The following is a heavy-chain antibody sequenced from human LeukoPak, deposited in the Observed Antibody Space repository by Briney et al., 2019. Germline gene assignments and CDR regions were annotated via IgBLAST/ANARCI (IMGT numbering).Heavy chain of an antibody. CDR2: INGIGDTT. CDR3: VKQQAET. CDR1: GFTFSISV. J-gene: IGHJ5*02. V-gene: IGHV3-64D*06. Sequence: PGGSLRLSCSASGFTFSISVIHWVRQAPGKGLEYVSAINGIGDTTYYADSVKGRFTISRDNSKNTVYLQMSSLRVEDTAVYYCVKQQAETWGQGTLVTVSS.